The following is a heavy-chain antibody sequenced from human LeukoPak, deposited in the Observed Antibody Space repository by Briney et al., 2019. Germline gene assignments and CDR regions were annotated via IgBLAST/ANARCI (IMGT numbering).Heavy chain of an antibody. CDR1: GYTFTGYY. J-gene: IGHJ5*01. Sequence: ASVRVSCKTSGYTFTGYYIHWVRQAPGQGLEWMGRINPNSGDTNYTQKFQGRLTMTRDTSVGTAYMELSRLTSDDTAVYYCIRDGAVTGIWFGSWGQGSLVTVSS. CDR3: IRDGAVTGIWFGS. D-gene: IGHD6-19*01. CDR2: INPNSGDT. V-gene: IGHV1-2*06.